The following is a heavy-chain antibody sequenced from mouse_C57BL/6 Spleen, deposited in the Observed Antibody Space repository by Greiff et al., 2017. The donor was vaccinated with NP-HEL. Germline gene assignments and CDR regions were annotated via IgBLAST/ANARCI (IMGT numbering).Heavy chain of an antibody. CDR1: GYTFTSYW. V-gene: IGHV1-5*01. Sequence: EVQLQQSGTVLARPGASVKMSCKTSGYTFTSYWMHWVKQRPGQGLEWIGAIYPGNSDTSYNQKFKGKAKLTAVTSASTAYMALSSLTNEDSAVYFSTRDYRNSAMGYWGQGTSVTVSS. J-gene: IGHJ4*01. D-gene: IGHD2-13*01. CDR3: TRDYRNSAMGY. CDR2: IYPGNSDT.